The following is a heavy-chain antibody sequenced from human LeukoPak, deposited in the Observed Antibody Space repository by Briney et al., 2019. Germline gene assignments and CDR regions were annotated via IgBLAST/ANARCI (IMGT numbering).Heavy chain of an antibody. CDR1: GGSISSYY. CDR3: VESGNRGYSYGYSAFDI. Sequence: SETLSLTCTVSGGSISSYYWSWIRQPAGKGLEWIGRIYTSGSTNYNPSLKSRVTMSVDTSKNQFSLKLTSVIAADTAVYYCVESGNRGYSYGYSAFDIWGQGTTVTVSS. D-gene: IGHD5-18*01. CDR2: IYTSGST. J-gene: IGHJ3*02. V-gene: IGHV4-4*07.